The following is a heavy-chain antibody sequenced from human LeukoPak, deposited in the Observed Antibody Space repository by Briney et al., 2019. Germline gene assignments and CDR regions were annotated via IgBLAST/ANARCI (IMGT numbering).Heavy chain of an antibody. Sequence: SETLSLTCTVSGGSISSYYWSWIRQPPGKGLEWIGYIYYSGSTNYNPSLKSRVTISVDTSKNQFSLKLSSVTAADTAVYYCARSVRVKGDAFDIWGQGTMVTVSS. J-gene: IGHJ3*02. CDR2: IYYSGST. CDR1: GGSISSYY. V-gene: IGHV4-59*08. CDR3: ARSVRVKGDAFDI. D-gene: IGHD3-22*01.